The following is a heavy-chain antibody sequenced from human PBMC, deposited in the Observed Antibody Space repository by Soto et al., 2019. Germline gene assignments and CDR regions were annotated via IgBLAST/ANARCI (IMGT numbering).Heavy chain of an antibody. J-gene: IGHJ6*02. D-gene: IGHD3-22*01. CDR3: ARGDATKIVVTTYYAMDV. CDR2: IIPVFGTP. V-gene: IGHV1-69*12. CDR1: GGSLSNFG. Sequence: QVQLVQSGAEVKKPGSSVKVSCTASGGSLSNFGISWVRQAPGQGLEWMGAIIPVFGTPNYAQKFQDRVTTYADQSTTTVYMEVRSLTSEDTAVYYCARGDATKIVVTTYYAMDVWGQGTTVTVSS.